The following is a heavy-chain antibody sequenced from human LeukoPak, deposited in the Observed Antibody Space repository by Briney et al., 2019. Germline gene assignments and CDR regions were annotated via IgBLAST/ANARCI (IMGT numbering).Heavy chain of an antibody. J-gene: IGHJ4*02. CDR2: INPNSGGT. V-gene: IGHV1-2*02. D-gene: IGHD6-13*01. CDR3: ARVGYRAAAGTQRLGLSY. CDR1: GYTFTGYY. Sequence: GASVKVSCKASGYTFTGYYMHWVRQAPGQGLEWMGWINPNSGGTNYAQKFQGRVTMTRDTSISTAYMELSRLRSDDTAVYYCARVGYRAAAGTQRLGLSYWGQGTLVTVSS.